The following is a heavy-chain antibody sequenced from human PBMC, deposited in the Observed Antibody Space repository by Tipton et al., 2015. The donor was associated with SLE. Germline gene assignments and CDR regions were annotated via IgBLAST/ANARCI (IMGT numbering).Heavy chain of an antibody. CDR2: IIPIFGTA. D-gene: IGHD6-13*01. J-gene: IGHJ3*02. CDR1: GYTFTSYG. V-gene: IGHV1-69*01. Sequence: QVQLVQSGAEVKKPGASVKVSCKASGYTFTSYGISWVRQAPGQGLEWMGGIIPIFGTANYAQKFQGRVTITTDESTSTAYMELSSLRSEDTAVYYCARDPGYSSSDAFDSWGQGTMVTVSS. CDR3: ARDPGYSSSDAFDS.